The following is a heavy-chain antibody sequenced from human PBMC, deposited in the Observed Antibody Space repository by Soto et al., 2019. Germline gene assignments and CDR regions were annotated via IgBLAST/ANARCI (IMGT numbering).Heavy chain of an antibody. Sequence: PGEXLKISCQGSAYSFTSYWIGWVCQMPGKGLEWIGIIYPGDSDTRYSPSFQSQLTISADKSISTAYLQRSSPNASDTPMYYCATLFVRSGYGMDVWGAGSTGTLFS. CDR3: ATLFVRSGYGMDV. CDR1: AYSFTSYW. V-gene: IGHV5-51*01. D-gene: IGHD2-15*01. CDR2: IYPGDSDT. J-gene: IGHJ6*04.